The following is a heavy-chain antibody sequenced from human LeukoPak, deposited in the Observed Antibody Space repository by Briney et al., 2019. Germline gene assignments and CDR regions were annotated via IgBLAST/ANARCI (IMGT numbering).Heavy chain of an antibody. D-gene: IGHD1-26*01. V-gene: IGHV3-21*06. J-gene: IGHJ6*03. Sequence: GGSLRLSCAASGFSFSRYNMNWVRQAPGKGPEWVSSITSSSSYIYYADSVKGRLTISRDNAKNSLYLKMDSLRVEDTAVYYCARDPYSGNYGPYYYYYMDVWGKGTTVTISS. CDR3: ARDPYSGNYGPYYYYYMDV. CDR2: ITSSSSYI. CDR1: GFSFSRYN.